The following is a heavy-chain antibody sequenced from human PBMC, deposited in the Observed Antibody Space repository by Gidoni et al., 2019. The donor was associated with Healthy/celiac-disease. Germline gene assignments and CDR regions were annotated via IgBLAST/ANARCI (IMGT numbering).Heavy chain of an antibody. CDR2: IFSNDEK. Sequence: AHIFSNDEKSYSTSLKSRLTISKDTSKSQVVLTMTNMDPVDTATYYCARIPSPHYYAYFQTEYYFDYWGQGTLVTVSS. D-gene: IGHD3-10*01. V-gene: IGHV2-26*01. J-gene: IGHJ4*02. CDR3: ARIPSPHYYAYFQTEYYFDY.